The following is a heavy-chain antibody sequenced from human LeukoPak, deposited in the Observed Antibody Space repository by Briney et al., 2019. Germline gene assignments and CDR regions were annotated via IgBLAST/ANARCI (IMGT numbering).Heavy chain of an antibody. CDR3: AKGGFYCSSTSCEGISYYYYMDV. Sequence: PGGSLRLSCAASGFTFSSYAMSWVRQAPGKGLEWVSAISGSGGSTYYADSVKGRFTISRDNSKNTLYLQMNSLRAEDTAVYYCAKGGFYCSSTSCEGISYYYYMDVWGKGTTVTVSS. CDR1: GFTFSSYA. J-gene: IGHJ6*03. D-gene: IGHD2-2*01. V-gene: IGHV3-23*01. CDR2: ISGSGGST.